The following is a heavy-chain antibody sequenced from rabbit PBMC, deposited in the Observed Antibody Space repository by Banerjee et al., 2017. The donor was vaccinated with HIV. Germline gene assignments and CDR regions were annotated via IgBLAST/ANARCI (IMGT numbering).Heavy chain of an antibody. CDR3: ARDGDGSSGWGGYFHL. CDR2: LDPDGGRT. Sequence: QEQLEESGGDLVKPEGSLTLTCTASGFSFSTKYVMCWVRQAPGKGLEWIAYLDPDGGRTASGGGVKGRSPISRHNAQNTLYLQLNSLTAADTATYFCARDGDGSSGWGGYFHLWGQGTLVTVS. CDR1: GFSFSTKYV. V-gene: IGHV1S45*01. J-gene: IGHJ4*01. D-gene: IGHD4-1*01.